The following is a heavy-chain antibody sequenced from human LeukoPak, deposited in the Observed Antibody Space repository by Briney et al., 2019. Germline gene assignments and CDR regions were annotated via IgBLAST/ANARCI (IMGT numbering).Heavy chain of an antibody. D-gene: IGHD3-10*01. CDR3: ARRYISMVDDAFDI. CDR1: GGSISSSSYY. V-gene: IGHV4-39*01. Sequence: SETLSLTCTVSGGSISSSSYYWGWIHQPPGKGLEWIGSIYYSGSTYYNPSLKSRVTISVDTSKNQFSLKLSSVTAADTAVYYCARRYISMVDDAFDIWGQGTMVTVSS. CDR2: IYYSGST. J-gene: IGHJ3*02.